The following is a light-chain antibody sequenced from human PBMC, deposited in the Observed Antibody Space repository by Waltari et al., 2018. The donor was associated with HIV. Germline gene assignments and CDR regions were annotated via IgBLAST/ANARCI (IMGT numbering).Light chain of an antibody. J-gene: IGKJ5*01. CDR3: QQYGTSPPIT. V-gene: IGKV3-20*01. CDR2: GAS. CDR1: QSVNSNY. Sequence: EIVLTQSPGTLSLSPGERATLSCRASQSVNSNYLAWYQQKPGQSPRLLIYGASSRATGIPDRFSGSGSGTDFTLTISRLEPEDSAVYYCQQYGTSPPITFGQGTRLETK.